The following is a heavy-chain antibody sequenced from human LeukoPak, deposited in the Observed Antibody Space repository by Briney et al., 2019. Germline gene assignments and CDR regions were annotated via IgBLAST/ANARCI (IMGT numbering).Heavy chain of an antibody. V-gene: IGHV4-34*01. CDR2: INHTGNT. CDR1: GGSFTGYY. D-gene: IGHD4-23*01. J-gene: IGHJ4*02. CDR3: ARITGYGGGSLRY. Sequence: SETLSLTCSVDGGSFTGYYWTWIRQPPGKGLEWIGEINHTGNTNYNPSLKGRVTLSIDMSKKQFSLHLTSLTAADTAVYYCARITGYGGGSLRYWGQGTLVATSS.